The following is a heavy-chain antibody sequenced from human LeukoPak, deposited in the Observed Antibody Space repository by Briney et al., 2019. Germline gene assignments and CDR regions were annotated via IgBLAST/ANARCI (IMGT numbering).Heavy chain of an antibody. CDR1: GFTFSNYW. D-gene: IGHD1-26*01. CDR2: INSGGSST. Sequence: TGGSLRLSCAASGFTFSNYWMHWVRQAPGKGLVWVSRINSGGSSTNYADSVKGRFTLSRDNAKNTLYLQMNSLRAEDTAVYYRARGWELTAVDYYYMDVWGKGTTVTVSS. V-gene: IGHV3-74*01. CDR3: ARGWELTAVDYYYMDV. J-gene: IGHJ6*03.